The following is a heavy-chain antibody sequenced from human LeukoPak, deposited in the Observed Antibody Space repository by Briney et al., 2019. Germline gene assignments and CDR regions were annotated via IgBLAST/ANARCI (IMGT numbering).Heavy chain of an antibody. CDR2: INSDGSST. CDR1: GFTFSSYS. D-gene: IGHD3-22*01. CDR3: ARAEGGEYYYDSSGYYGY. J-gene: IGHJ4*02. V-gene: IGHV3-74*01. Sequence: SGGSLRLSCAASGFTFSSYSMNWVRQAPGKGLVWVSRINSDGSSTSYADSVKGRFTISRDNAKNTLYLQMNSLRAEDTAVYYCARAEGGEYYYDSSGYYGYRGQGTLVTVSS.